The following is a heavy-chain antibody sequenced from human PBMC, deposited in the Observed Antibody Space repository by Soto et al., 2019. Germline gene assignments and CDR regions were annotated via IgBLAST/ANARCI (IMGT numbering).Heavy chain of an antibody. Sequence: DVQLVESGGGLIQPGESLRLSCVAFGFTFSGKKYVAWVRQAPGKGLEWVSALYDVDGSFYADSVKGRFTTSSDSSKTTVYLQMNDLRPDDTAVYYCATWHEREHAYDVWGQGTTVTVSS. CDR2: LYDVDGS. J-gene: IGHJ3*01. V-gene: IGHV3-53*01. CDR1: GFTFSGKKY. D-gene: IGHD1-1*01. CDR3: ATWHEREHAYDV.